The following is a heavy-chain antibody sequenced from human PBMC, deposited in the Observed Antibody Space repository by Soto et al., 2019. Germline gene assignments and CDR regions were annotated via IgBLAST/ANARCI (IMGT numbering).Heavy chain of an antibody. CDR2: FYYSGST. CDR1: GGSVSSGTYY. J-gene: IGHJ5*02. D-gene: IGHD3-10*01. Sequence: QVQLQESGPGLVKPSETLSLTCTVSGGSVSSGTYYWSWVRQPPGQGLEWIGSFYYSGSTNYNPSPKVRVPISVDPSKNQSPLKRHSGTAAYAAVYNCQGDCRGVGGPMAPWPQGPLATVPS. CDR3: QGDCRGVGGPMAP. V-gene: IGHV4-61*01.